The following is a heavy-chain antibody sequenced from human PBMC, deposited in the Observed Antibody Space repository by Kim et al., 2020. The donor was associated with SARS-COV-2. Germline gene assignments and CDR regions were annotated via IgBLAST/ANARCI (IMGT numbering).Heavy chain of an antibody. D-gene: IGHD1-1*01. Sequence: GGSLRLSCSASGFTFNIYAMNWVRQAPGKGLEYVSTISHNGPNYADSVKGRFTISRDDSKSTLYLQMSSLRAEDTAVYYCVKDQFNGNSMYDAFDLSGEG. CDR3: VKDQFNGNSMYDAFDL. CDR1: GFTFNIYA. CDR2: ISHNGP. V-gene: IGHV3-64D*09. J-gene: IGHJ3*01.